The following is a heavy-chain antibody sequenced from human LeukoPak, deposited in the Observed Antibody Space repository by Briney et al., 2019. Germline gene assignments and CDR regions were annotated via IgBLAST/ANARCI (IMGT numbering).Heavy chain of an antibody. D-gene: IGHD6-13*01. V-gene: IGHV4-39*01. CDR3: ASLTGSSAYYFDY. CDR1: GGSISSSSYY. Sequence: SETLSLTCTVSGGSISSSSYYWGWIRQPPGKGLEWIGSIYYSGSTYYNPSLKSRVTISVDTSKNQFSLKLSSVTAADAAVYYCASLTGSSAYYFDYWRQGTLVTVSS. J-gene: IGHJ4*02. CDR2: IYYSGST.